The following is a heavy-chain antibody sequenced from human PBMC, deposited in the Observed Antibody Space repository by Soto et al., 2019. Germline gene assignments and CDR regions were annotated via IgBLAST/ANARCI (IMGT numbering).Heavy chain of an antibody. D-gene: IGHD5-12*01. CDR2: INHSGST. Sequence: PLETLSLTCAVYGGSFSGYYWSWIRQPPGKGLEWIGEINHSGSTNYNPSLKSRVTISVDTSKNQFSLKLSSVTAADTAVYYCARFSKYSGHRKFDYWGQGTLVTVSS. V-gene: IGHV4-34*01. CDR1: GGSFSGYY. J-gene: IGHJ4*02. CDR3: ARFSKYSGHRKFDY.